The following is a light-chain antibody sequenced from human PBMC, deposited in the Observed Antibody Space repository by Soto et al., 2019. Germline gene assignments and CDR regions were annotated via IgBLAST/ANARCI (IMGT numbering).Light chain of an antibody. CDR3: QHYNHLPPLS. CDR1: QDIRNY. V-gene: IGKV1-33*01. Sequence: DIQMTQSPSSLSASVGDIVTITCQASQDIRNYLNWYQQKPGKAPNLLIYDASNLRAGVPSRFSGSGFGTEFTFPISSLQPEDIATYYCQHYNHLPPLSFGGGTKVEIK. J-gene: IGKJ4*01. CDR2: DAS.